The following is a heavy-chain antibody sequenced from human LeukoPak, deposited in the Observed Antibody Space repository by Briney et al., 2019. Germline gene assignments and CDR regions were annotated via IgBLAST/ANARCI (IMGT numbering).Heavy chain of an antibody. CDR3: ARANFVSSVPIYHQY. CDR1: RDTFTSSG. D-gene: IGHD3-22*01. J-gene: IGHJ1*01. CDR2: ISGYNGNT. V-gene: IGHV1-18*01. Sequence: EASVKVSCKASRDTFTSSGISWVRQAPGQGLEWMGWISGYNGNTNYAQKLQGRVTMTTDTSTSTAYMGLRSLRSDDTAVYYSARANFVSSVPIYHQYWGQGTLVTVSS.